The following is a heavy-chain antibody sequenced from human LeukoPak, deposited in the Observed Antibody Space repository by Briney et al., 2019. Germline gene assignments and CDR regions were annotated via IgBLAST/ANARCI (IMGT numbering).Heavy chain of an antibody. Sequence: GGSLRLSCAASGFTFSNYWMNWVRQAPGKGLEGVANIKQDGSEKSYVDSVKGRFTISRDNAKNSLYLQMNSLRAEDTAVYYCAREIWDMVRGVPADYWGQGTQVTVSS. CDR2: IKQDGSEK. CDR1: GFTFSNYW. CDR3: AREIWDMVRGVPADY. D-gene: IGHD3-10*01. J-gene: IGHJ4*02. V-gene: IGHV3-7*03.